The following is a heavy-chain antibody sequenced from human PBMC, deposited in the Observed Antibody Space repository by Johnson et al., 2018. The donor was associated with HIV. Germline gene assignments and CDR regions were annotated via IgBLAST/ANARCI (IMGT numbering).Heavy chain of an antibody. CDR3: AKESYTGGLDI. V-gene: IGHV3-30*02. D-gene: IGHD4-23*01. Sequence: QVQLLESGGGVVQPGRSLRLSCAASGFIFSNYGVHWVREAPGKGLEWVAFIQNDGTNKHYADSVKGRFTIARDNSKNKLYLQMNSLRAEDTAVYDCAKESYTGGLDIWGQGTMVTISS. J-gene: IGHJ3*02. CDR2: IQNDGTNK. CDR1: GFIFSNYG.